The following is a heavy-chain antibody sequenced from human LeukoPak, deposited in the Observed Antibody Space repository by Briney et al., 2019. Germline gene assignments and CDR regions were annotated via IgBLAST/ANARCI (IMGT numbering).Heavy chain of an antibody. D-gene: IGHD5-18*01. J-gene: IGHJ6*03. Sequence: PSETLSLTCAVYGGSFSGYYWSWIRQPPGKGLEWIGSIYHSGSTYYNPSLKSRVTISVDTSKNQFSLKLSSVTAADTAVYYCARERRTATFGYYYYMDVWGKGTTVTVSS. CDR2: IYHSGST. V-gene: IGHV4-34*01. CDR3: ARERRTATFGYYYYMDV. CDR1: GGSFSGYY.